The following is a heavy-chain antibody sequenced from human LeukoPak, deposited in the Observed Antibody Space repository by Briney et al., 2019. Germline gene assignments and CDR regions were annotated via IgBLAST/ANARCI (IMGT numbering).Heavy chain of an antibody. CDR3: VKDRAFYCSSTSCPYFDY. CDR2: ISYDGSNK. CDR1: GFTFSSYG. V-gene: IGHV3-30*18. Sequence: GGSLRLSCAASGFTFSSYGMHWVRQAPGKGLEWVAVISYDGSNKYYADSVKGRFTISRDNSKNTLYLQMNSLRAEDTAVYYCVKDRAFYCSSTSCPYFDYWGQGTLVTVSS. D-gene: IGHD2-2*01. J-gene: IGHJ4*02.